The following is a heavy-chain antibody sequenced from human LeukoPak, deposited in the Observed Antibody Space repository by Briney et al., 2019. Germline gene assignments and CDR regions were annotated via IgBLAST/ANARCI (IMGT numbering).Heavy chain of an antibody. D-gene: IGHD3-22*01. J-gene: IGHJ4*02. CDR2: ISWNSGSI. V-gene: IGHV3-9*01. Sequence: GGPLRLSCAASGFTFDDYAMHWVRQAPGKGLEWVSGISWNSGSIGYADSVKGRFTISRDNAKNSLYLQMNSLRAEDTALYYCAKDRFYDPYYDSSGLFDYWGQGTLVTVSS. CDR3: AKDRFYDPYYDSSGLFDY. CDR1: GFTFDDYA.